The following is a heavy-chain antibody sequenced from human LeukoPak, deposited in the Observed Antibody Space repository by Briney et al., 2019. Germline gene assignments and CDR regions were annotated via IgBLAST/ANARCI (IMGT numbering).Heavy chain of an antibody. Sequence: EGSLRLSCAASGFTFSSYAMTWVRQAPGKGLEWVSSISISGGSTYYADSLKGRFIISRDNSKNTLFLQMNSLRAEDTAVYYCAKESGYDFGGGQGTPVTVSS. CDR2: ISISGGST. CDR1: GFTFSSYA. V-gene: IGHV3-23*01. CDR3: AKESGYDFG. D-gene: IGHD5-12*01. J-gene: IGHJ4*02.